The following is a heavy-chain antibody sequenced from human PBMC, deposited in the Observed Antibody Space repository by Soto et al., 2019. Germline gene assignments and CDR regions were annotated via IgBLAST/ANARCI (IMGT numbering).Heavy chain of an antibody. CDR2: IFSNDEK. CDR3: ARIVWSSDYYYYYGMDV. D-gene: IGHD3-16*01. V-gene: IGHV2-26*01. J-gene: IGHJ6*02. Sequence: QVTLKESGPVLVKPTETLTLTCTVSGFSLSNARMGVSWIRQPPGKALEWLAHIFSNDEKSYSTSLKSRLTISKDTSKSQVVLTMTNVDPVDTATYYCARIVWSSDYYYYYGMDVWGQGTTVTVSS. CDR1: GFSLSNARMG.